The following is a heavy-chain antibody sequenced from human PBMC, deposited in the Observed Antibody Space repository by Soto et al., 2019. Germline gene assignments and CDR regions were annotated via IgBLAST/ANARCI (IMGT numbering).Heavy chain of an antibody. V-gene: IGHV2-5*02. Sequence: QITLNESGPTQVNPRQTLTLTCTFSGFSLTTSGVGVGWIRQSPGKAPEWLALIYWDDDKRYSPSLKRRLTITTDTSKNQVVLTMADLDPADTATYYCAHRVLRTVFGLVTTTAIYFDFWGQGTPVAVSS. CDR1: GFSLTTSGVG. CDR2: IYWDDDK. D-gene: IGHD3-3*01. J-gene: IGHJ4*02. CDR3: AHRVLRTVFGLVTTTAIYFDF.